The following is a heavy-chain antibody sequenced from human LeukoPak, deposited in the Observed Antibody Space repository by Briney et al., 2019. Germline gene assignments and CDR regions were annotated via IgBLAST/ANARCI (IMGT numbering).Heavy chain of an antibody. CDR2: IYTSGTT. D-gene: IGHD4-17*01. CDR3: ARLSTVTTSFDY. J-gene: IGHJ4*02. Sequence: SETLSLTCTVSGGSISSYYWSWIRQPAGKGLEWIGRIYTSGTTHYNPSLKSRITMSVDTSKNQYTLKLSSVTAADTAVYYCARLSTVTTSFDYWGQGTLVTVSS. CDR1: GGSISSYY. V-gene: IGHV4-4*07.